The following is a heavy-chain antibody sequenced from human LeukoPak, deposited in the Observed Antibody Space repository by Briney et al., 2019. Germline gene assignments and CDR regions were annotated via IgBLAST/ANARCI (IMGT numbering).Heavy chain of an antibody. V-gene: IGHV3-53*01. D-gene: IGHD3-22*01. CDR2: IYSGGST. CDR3: AKDRYREDSSGSRVDY. J-gene: IGHJ4*02. Sequence: PGGSLRLSCAASGFTVSSNYMSWVRQPPGKGLEWVSLIYSGGSTYYADSVKGRFTISRDNSKNTLYLQMNSLRAEDTAVYYCAKDRYREDSSGSRVDYWGQGTLVTVSS. CDR1: GFTVSSNY.